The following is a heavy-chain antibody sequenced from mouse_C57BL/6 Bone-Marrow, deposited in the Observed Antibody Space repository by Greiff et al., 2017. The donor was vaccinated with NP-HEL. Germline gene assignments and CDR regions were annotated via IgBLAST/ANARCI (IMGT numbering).Heavy chain of an antibody. V-gene: IGHV1-64*01. Sequence: QVQLKQPGAELVKPGASVKLSCKASGYTFTSYWMHWVKQRPGQGLEWIGMIHPNSGSTNYNEKFKSKATLTVDKSSSTAYMQLSSLTSEDSAVYYCARTLYGSSENAMDYWGQGTSVTVSS. D-gene: IGHD1-1*01. CDR3: ARTLYGSSENAMDY. CDR2: IHPNSGST. J-gene: IGHJ4*01. CDR1: GYTFTSYW.